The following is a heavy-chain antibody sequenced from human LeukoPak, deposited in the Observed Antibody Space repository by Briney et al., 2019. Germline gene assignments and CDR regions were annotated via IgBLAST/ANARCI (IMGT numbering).Heavy chain of an antibody. V-gene: IGHV1-69*13. CDR1: GGTFSSYA. J-gene: IGHJ3*02. D-gene: IGHD1-26*01. CDR2: IIPIFGTA. CDR3: ARNQYSGSYYDPRFAFDI. Sequence: ASVKVSCTASGGTFSSYAISWVRQAPGQGLEWMGGIIPIFGTANYAQKFQGRVTITADESTSTAYMELSSLRSEDTAVYYCARNQYSGSYYDPRFAFDIWGQGTMVTVSS.